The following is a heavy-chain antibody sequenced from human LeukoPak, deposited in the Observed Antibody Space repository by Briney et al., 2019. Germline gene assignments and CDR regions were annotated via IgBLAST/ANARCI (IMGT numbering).Heavy chain of an antibody. J-gene: IGHJ6*03. CDR1: GFTFSDYN. V-gene: IGHV3-11*01. CDR2: ISRSGSTK. Sequence: PGGSLRLSCAASGFTFSDYNMRWIRQAPGKGLEWVSSISRSGSTKYYADSVKGRFTISRDNAKNSLFLQMNSLRAEDTAVYYCARVLRYCSGGNCYSGGLGYMDVWGKGTTVTISS. D-gene: IGHD2-15*01. CDR3: ARVLRYCSGGNCYSGGLGYMDV.